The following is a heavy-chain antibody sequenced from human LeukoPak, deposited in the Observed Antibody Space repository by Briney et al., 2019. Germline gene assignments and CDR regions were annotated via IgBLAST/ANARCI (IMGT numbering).Heavy chain of an antibody. Sequence: SQTLSLTCTVSGGSISSGDYYWSWIRQPPGKGLEWIGYIYYSGSTYYNPSLKSRVTISVDTSKNQFSLKLSSVTAADTAVYYCARALVRYYDILTGYYYFDYWGLGTLVTVSS. CDR2: IYYSGST. J-gene: IGHJ4*02. D-gene: IGHD3-9*01. V-gene: IGHV4-30-4*01. CDR1: GGSISSGDYY. CDR3: ARALVRYYDILTGYYYFDY.